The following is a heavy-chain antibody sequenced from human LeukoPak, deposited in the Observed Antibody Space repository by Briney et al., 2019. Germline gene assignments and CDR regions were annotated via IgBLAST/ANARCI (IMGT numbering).Heavy chain of an antibody. D-gene: IGHD1-26*01. J-gene: IGHJ4*02. Sequence: KAGGSLSLTCSVSGYSISSGYYWGWLRQPPGKGPEWIGSMYQSGTTDYNPSLKSRVTISIDTSKNQFSLKLSSVTAADTAVYYCAGDNSGLWPDYWGQGTLVTVSP. V-gene: IGHV4-38-2*02. CDR3: AGDNSGLWPDY. CDR2: MYQSGTT. CDR1: GYSISSGYY.